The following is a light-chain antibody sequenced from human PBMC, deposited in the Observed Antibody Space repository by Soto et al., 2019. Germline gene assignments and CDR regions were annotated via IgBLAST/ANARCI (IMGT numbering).Light chain of an antibody. CDR2: GAF. Sequence: EIVLTQSPATLSLSPGERATLSCRASPSVPNYLAWYQQKPGQAPRLLIYGAFNRATGIPARFSGSGSGADFTPTISSLEPEDVAVYYGQQRNVWPPVTFGQGTRLEIK. J-gene: IGKJ5*01. V-gene: IGKV3-11*01. CDR1: PSVPNY. CDR3: QQRNVWPPVT.